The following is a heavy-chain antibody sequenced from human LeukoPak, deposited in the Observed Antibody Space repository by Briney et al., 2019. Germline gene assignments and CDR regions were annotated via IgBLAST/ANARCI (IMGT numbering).Heavy chain of an antibody. D-gene: IGHD1-26*01. CDR1: GDSISSYY. Sequence: SETLSLTCTVSGDSISSYYWSWLRQPPGKGREWIGYIYYSGSTNYNPSLKSRVTISVDTSKNQFSLKLSSVTAADTVVYYCASSELTYYYYYYMDVWGKGTTVTVSS. CDR2: IYYSGST. CDR3: ASSELTYYYYYYMDV. J-gene: IGHJ6*03. V-gene: IGHV4-59*01.